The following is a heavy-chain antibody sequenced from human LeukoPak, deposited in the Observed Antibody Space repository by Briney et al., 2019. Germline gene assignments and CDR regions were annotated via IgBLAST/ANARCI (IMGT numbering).Heavy chain of an antibody. Sequence: SSGTLSLTCSVSGGSISGYYWSWIRQLPGERLEWIGFIYHNGRTTYNPSLESRVTISVDTSRNQVSLNLRFVTAADTALYFCARRRAESSGPSFYYFYMDVWGKGTTVSVSS. J-gene: IGHJ6*03. V-gene: IGHV4-59*01. CDR2: IYHNGRT. D-gene: IGHD2-8*02. CDR3: ARRRAESSGPSFYYFYMDV. CDR1: GGSISGYY.